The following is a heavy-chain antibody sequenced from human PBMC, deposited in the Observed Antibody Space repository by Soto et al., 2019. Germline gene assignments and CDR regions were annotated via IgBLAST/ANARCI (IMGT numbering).Heavy chain of an antibody. CDR2: IRGTGGT. D-gene: IGHD3-9*01. J-gene: IGHJ4*02. CDR3: AKDVNYDILAGYYYY. CDR1: DFAISSYG. Sequence: GGSLRLSCAASDFAISSYGMSCVRHAPGKGLEWVSVIRGTGGTYYADSVKGRFTISRDNSKNTLYLQMNSLRAEDTAVYYCAKDVNYDILAGYYYYWGQGTLVTVSS. V-gene: IGHV3-23*01.